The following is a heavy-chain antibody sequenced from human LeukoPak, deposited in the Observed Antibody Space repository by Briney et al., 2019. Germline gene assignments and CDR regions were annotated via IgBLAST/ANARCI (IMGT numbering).Heavy chain of an antibody. J-gene: IGHJ4*02. D-gene: IGHD6-19*01. Sequence: SETLSLTCTVSGGSISSGSYYWSWIRQPAGKGLEWVGRIYTSGSTNYNPSLKSRVTISVDTSKNQFSLKLSSVTAADTAVYYCAREGSIAVAEIDYWGQGTLVTVSS. CDR1: GGSISSGSYY. V-gene: IGHV4-61*02. CDR2: IYTSGST. CDR3: AREGSIAVAEIDY.